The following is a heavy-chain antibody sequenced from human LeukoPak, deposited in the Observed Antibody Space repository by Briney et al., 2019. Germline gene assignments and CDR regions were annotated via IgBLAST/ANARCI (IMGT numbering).Heavy chain of an antibody. CDR2: IDLDGSST. Sequence: GGSLRLSCAASGXTFRSYWMHWVRQAPGKGLEWVSRIDLDGSSTFADSVKGRLTMSRDNAKNTVYLQMNSLRAEDTALYFCSRSLDTWGQGTLVTVSS. CDR3: SRSLDT. J-gene: IGHJ5*02. V-gene: IGHV3-74*01. CDR1: GXTFRSYW.